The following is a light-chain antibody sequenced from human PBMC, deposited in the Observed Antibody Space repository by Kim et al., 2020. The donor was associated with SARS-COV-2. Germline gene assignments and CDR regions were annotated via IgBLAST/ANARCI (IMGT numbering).Light chain of an antibody. V-gene: IGLV3-1*01. Sequence: VSPGQTASVTWSGGKLGDKYACWYQQKPGQSPVLVIYQDSKRPSGIPERFSGSNSGNTATLTISGTQAMDEADYYCQAWDSSTVVFGGGTQLTVL. CDR1: KLGDKY. CDR2: QDS. J-gene: IGLJ2*01. CDR3: QAWDSSTVV.